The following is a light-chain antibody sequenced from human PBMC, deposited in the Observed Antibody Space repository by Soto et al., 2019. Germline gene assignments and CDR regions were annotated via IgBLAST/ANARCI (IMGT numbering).Light chain of an antibody. CDR2: DNN. CDR3: AAWDDSLNGWV. CDR1: SSSIGSNT. V-gene: IGLV1-44*01. Sequence: QTVVTQPPSASGTPGQRVTISCSGSSSSIGSNTVNWYQQLPGTAPKLLIYDNNQRPSGVPDRFAGSKSGTSASLAISGLQSEDEADYYCAAWDDSLNGWVFGGGTKLTVL. J-gene: IGLJ3*02.